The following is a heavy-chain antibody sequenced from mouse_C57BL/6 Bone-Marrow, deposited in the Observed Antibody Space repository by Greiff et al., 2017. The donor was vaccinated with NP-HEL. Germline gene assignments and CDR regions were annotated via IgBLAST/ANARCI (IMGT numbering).Heavy chain of an antibody. CDR2: IYPGSGNT. CDR3: ASQLFITTVVAKGY. CDR1: GYTFTDYY. V-gene: IGHV1-76*01. D-gene: IGHD1-1*01. J-gene: IGHJ2*01. Sequence: QVQLQQSGAELVRPGASVKLSCKASGYTFTDYYINWVKQRPGQGLEWIARIYPGSGNTYYNEKFKGKATLTAEKSSSPAYMQLSSLTSEDSAVYFCASQLFITTVVAKGYWGQGTTLTVTA.